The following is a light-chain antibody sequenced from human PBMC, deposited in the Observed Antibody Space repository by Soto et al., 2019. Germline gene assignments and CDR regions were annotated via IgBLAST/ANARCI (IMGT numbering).Light chain of an antibody. CDR2: QVT. CDR3: CSYAGTSTFV. V-gene: IGLV2-23*02. CDR1: SNDIGHYDL. J-gene: IGLJ1*01. Sequence: QSVLTQSPSASGSPGQSITISCTGTSNDIGHYDLVSWFQHHPGKAPQVIIYQVTKRPSGVSDRFSGSRSGNTASLTISGLQTEDEADYYCCSYAGTSTFVFGIGTKLTVL.